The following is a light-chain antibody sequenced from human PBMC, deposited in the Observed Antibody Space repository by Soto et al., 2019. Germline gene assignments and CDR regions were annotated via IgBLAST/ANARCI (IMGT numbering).Light chain of an antibody. CDR2: NNN. CDR1: SSNIGSNT. V-gene: IGLV1-44*01. J-gene: IGLJ3*02. Sequence: QSVLTKPPSASGTPGQRVTISCSGSSSNIGSNTVSWYQQFPGTAPKLLIHNNNQRPSGVPDRFSGSKSGTSASLAISGLQSDDEADYYCAAWDDSLDGFWVFGGGTKLTVL. CDR3: AAWDDSLDGFWV.